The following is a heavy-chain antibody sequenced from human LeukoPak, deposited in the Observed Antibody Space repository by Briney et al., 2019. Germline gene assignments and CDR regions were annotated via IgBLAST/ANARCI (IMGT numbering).Heavy chain of an antibody. Sequence: PSETLSLTCTVSGGSISSYYWSWIRQPPGKGLEWIGYIYYSGSTNYNPSLKSRVTISVDTSKNQFSLKLSSVTAADTAVYYCAHEVDTAMVTWGQGTLATVSS. D-gene: IGHD5-18*01. CDR1: GGSISSYY. J-gene: IGHJ4*02. CDR2: IYYSGST. CDR3: AHEVDTAMVT. V-gene: IGHV4-59*08.